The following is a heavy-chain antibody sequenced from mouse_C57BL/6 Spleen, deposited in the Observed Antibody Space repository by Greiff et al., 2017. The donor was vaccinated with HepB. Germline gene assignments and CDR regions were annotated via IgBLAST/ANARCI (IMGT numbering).Heavy chain of an antibody. D-gene: IGHD1-1*01. CDR1: GYTFTSYW. CDR2: INPSNGGT. V-gene: IGHV1-53*01. Sequence: QVQLQQPGTELVKPGASVKLSCKASGYTFTSYWMHWVKQRPGQGLEWIGNINPSNGGTNYNEKFKSKATLTVDKSSSTAYMQLSSLTSEDSAVYYCARKEAYYDGSSLDVWGTGTTVTVSS. J-gene: IGHJ1*03. CDR3: ARKEAYYDGSSLDV.